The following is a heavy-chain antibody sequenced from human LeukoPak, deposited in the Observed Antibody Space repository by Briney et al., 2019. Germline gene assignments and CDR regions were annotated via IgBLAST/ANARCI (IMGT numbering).Heavy chain of an antibody. J-gene: IGHJ3*02. D-gene: IGHD2-15*01. CDR3: ARAGPPRYCSGGSCSYAFDI. CDR2: INPNSGGT. V-gene: IGHV1-2*02. Sequence: ASVKVSCKASGYTFTGYYMHWVRQAPGQGLEWMGWINPNSGGTNYAQKLQGRVTMTTDTSTSTAYMELRSLRSDDTAVYYCARAGPPRYCSGGSCSYAFDIWGQGTMVTVSS. CDR1: GYTFTGYY.